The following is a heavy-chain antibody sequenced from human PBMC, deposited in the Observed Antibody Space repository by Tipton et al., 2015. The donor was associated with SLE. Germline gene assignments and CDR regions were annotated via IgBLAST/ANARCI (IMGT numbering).Heavy chain of an antibody. CDR1: GGSFSGYA. CDR3: ARGVAGCFMYCYMDV. V-gene: IGHV4-34*01. D-gene: IGHD2-21*01. J-gene: IGHJ6*03. Sequence: TLSLTCTVSGGSFSGYAWSWIRQSPGKRLEWIGEISHSGGANYNPSLKSRATVSLDRSNNEFSLRLNSVTAADTAVYYCARGVAGCFMYCYMDVWGKGTTVTISS. CDR2: ISHSGGA.